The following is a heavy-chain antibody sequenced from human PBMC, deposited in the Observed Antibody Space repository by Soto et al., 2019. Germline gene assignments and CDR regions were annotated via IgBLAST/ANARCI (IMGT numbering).Heavy chain of an antibody. Sequence: GGSLRLSCAASGFTFSSYAMSWVRQAPGKGLEWVSAISGSGGSTYYADSVKGRFTISRDNSKNTLYLQMNSLRAEDTAVYYCAKVDYGDYEGPLDVWGKGTTVTVSS. V-gene: IGHV3-23*01. CDR2: ISGSGGST. CDR3: AKVDYGDYEGPLDV. CDR1: GFTFSSYA. D-gene: IGHD4-17*01. J-gene: IGHJ6*04.